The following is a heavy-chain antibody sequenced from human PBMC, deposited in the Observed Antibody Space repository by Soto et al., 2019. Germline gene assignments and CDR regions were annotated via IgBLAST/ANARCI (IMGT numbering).Heavy chain of an antibody. V-gene: IGHV4-4*02. CDR3: ASRDPGTSVDY. CDR1: GGSFTSNNW. Sequence: PSETLSLTCAVSGGSFTSNNWWTWVRQPPGQGLEWIGEIYRTGSTNYNPSLKSRVTISLDKSENQFSLKVTSLTAADTAVYYCASRDPGTSVDYWGQGALVTVSS. J-gene: IGHJ4*02. CDR2: IYRTGST. D-gene: IGHD1-7*01.